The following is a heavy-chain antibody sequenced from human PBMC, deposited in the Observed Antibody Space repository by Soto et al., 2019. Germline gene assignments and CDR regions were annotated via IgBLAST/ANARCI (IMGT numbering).Heavy chain of an antibody. J-gene: IGHJ5*02. CDR3: ARYLRPTDGYNPIWFDP. CDR1: DGSISSYY. V-gene: IGHV4-59*08. D-gene: IGHD2-21*01. Sequence: SETLSLTCTISDGSISSYYWSWIRQPPGKALEWIGYVYYSGNTNYSPSLKSRVTISVDPSKNQFSLKLSSVTAADTAVYYCARYLRPTDGYNPIWFDPWGQGTLVTVSS. CDR2: VYYSGNT.